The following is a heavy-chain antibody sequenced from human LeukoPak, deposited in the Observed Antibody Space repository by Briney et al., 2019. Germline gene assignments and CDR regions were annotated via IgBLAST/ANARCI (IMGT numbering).Heavy chain of an antibody. CDR2: IYYSGST. Sequence: PSETLSLTCTVSGDSISGHYWSWIRQPPGKGLEWIGYIYYSGSTNYNPSLKSRVTISVDTSKNQFSLKLSSVTAADTAVYYCARERFSFLGANNWFDPWGQGTLVTVSS. CDR1: GDSISGHY. D-gene: IGHD3-3*01. V-gene: IGHV4-59*11. J-gene: IGHJ5*02. CDR3: ARERFSFLGANNWFDP.